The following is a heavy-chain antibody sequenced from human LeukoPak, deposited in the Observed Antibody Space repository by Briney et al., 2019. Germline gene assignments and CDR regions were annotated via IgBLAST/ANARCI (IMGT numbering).Heavy chain of an antibody. CDR2: IRYDGSSK. D-gene: IGHD3-10*01. CDR1: GFTFSHYG. J-gene: IGHJ4*02. Sequence: GGSLRLSCAASGFTFSHYGMHWVRQAPGKGLEWVAFIRYDGSSKYYADSVKGRFTISRDNAKNSLYLQMNSLRAEDTAVYYCARDGLSVKWFGELLPDIDYWGQGTLVTVSS. CDR3: ARDGLSVKWFGELLPDIDY. V-gene: IGHV3-30*02.